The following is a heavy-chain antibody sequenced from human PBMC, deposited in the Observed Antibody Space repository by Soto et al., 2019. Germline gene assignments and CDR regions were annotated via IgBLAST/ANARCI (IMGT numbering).Heavy chain of an antibody. Sequence: EVQMLESGGGLVQPGGSLRLSCAASGFTFSNYAISWVRQAPGKGLEWVSGISGSGGSTYYADSVKGRFTISRDNSKTTLYLTMNSLRAEDTAIYYCAKDGGGIAVAGYYFDYWGQGTLVTVSS. D-gene: IGHD6-19*01. CDR2: ISGSGGST. CDR1: GFTFSNYA. CDR3: AKDGGGIAVAGYYFDY. V-gene: IGHV3-23*01. J-gene: IGHJ4*02.